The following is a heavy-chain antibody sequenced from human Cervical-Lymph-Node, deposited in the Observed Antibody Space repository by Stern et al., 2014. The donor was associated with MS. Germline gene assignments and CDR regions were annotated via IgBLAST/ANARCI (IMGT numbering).Heavy chain of an antibody. J-gene: IGHJ4*02. V-gene: IGHV1-2*02. CDR2: IITNNGDT. Sequence: QVQLQESGAEVTKPGASVKVSCKASGYTFTGYYIHWVRQAPGQGIAWMGWIITNNGDTNYAQNFQGRATINRDTSISTAHMELSRLRSDDTAVYYCAKDGYNYRGQGTLVTGTS. CDR1: GYTFTGYY. D-gene: IGHD5-24*01. CDR3: AKDGYNY.